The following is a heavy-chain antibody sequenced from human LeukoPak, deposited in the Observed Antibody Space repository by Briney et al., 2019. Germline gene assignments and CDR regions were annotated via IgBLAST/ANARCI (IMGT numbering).Heavy chain of an antibody. V-gene: IGHV3-30*18. J-gene: IGHJ4*02. D-gene: IGHD3-22*01. CDR3: AKDGIRYYYDSSGYYGDY. CDR1: GSSFSSYG. CDR2: ISYEGSNE. Sequence: GGSLRLSCVASGSSFSSYGMHWVRQAPGKGLEWVAVISYEGSNEYYADSVKGRFTISRDNSRNTLYLQMTSLRAEDTAVYYCAKDGIRYYYDSSGYYGDYWGQGTLVTVSS.